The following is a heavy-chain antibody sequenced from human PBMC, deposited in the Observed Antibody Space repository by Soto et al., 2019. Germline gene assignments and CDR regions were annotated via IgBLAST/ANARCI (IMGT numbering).Heavy chain of an antibody. D-gene: IGHD4-17*01. CDR1: GFTFSSYG. Sequence: QVQLVESGGGVVQPGRSLRLSCAASGFTFSSYGMHWVRQAPGKGLEWVAVISYDGSNKYYADSVKGRFTISRDNSKNTLYLQMNSLRAEDTAVYYCAKDHLPTVGTPLGYWGQGTLVTVSS. V-gene: IGHV3-30*18. CDR2: ISYDGSNK. CDR3: AKDHLPTVGTPLGY. J-gene: IGHJ4*02.